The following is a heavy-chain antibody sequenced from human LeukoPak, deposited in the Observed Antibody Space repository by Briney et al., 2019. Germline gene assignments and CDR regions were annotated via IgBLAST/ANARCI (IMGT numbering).Heavy chain of an antibody. J-gene: IGHJ4*02. D-gene: IGHD2-2*02. CDR2: LSGSDRTT. CDR3: AKVRGYCSSTSCYTPYYFDY. CDR1: GFTFSSYA. Sequence: GGSLRLSCATSGFTFSSYAMSWLRQGPGKGLEWVSSLSGSDRTTYYADSVKGRFTISRDNSKNTLYLQMSSLRGEDTAVYYCAKVRGYCSSTSCYTPYYFDYWGQGTLVTVSS. V-gene: IGHV3-23*01.